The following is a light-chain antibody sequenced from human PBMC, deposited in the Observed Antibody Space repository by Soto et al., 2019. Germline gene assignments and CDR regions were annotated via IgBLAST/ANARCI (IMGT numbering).Light chain of an antibody. Sequence: EIVFRQSPARLSFSPREGATLSFGASQSVSSYLAWYQQKPGQPPTLLIYGASTRAAGIPDRFSGSGSGTDFTLTITRLEPEDSAVYFCQQYTGPPTTFGQGTRLEIK. CDR1: QSVSSY. CDR2: GAS. CDR3: QQYTGPPTT. V-gene: IGKV3-11*01. J-gene: IGKJ5*01.